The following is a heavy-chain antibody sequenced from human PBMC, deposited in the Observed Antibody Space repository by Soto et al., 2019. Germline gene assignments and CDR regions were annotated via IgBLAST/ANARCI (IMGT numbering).Heavy chain of an antibody. CDR3: ARDRGSSLSYGMDV. J-gene: IGHJ6*02. Sequence: SETLSLTCTVSGGSISSGGYYWSWIRQHPGKGLEWIGYIYYSGSTYYNPSLKSRVTISVDTSKNQFSLKLSSVTAADTAVYYCARDRGSSLSYGMDVWGQGTTVTVPS. CDR1: GGSISSGGYY. CDR2: IYYSGST. V-gene: IGHV4-31*03. D-gene: IGHD6-13*01.